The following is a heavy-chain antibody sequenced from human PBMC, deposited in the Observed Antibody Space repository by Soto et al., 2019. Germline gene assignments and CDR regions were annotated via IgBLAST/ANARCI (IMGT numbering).Heavy chain of an antibody. J-gene: IGHJ4*02. CDR3: ATGGTSSPLAD. CDR2: ITYSGSPI. V-gene: IGHV3-48*02. D-gene: IGHD6-6*01. CDR1: GFPFSTYS. Sequence: EVQLVESGGGLVQPGGSLRLSCAASGFPFSTYSMNWVRQAPGKGLEWISYITYSGSPIYYADSVKGRFTISRDNAKDSLYLQMNSLRDDDTAMYYCATGGTSSPLADWGQGTLVNVSS.